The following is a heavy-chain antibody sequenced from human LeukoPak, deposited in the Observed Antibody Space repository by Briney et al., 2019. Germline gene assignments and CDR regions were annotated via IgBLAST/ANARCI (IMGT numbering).Heavy chain of an antibody. J-gene: IGHJ4*02. CDR2: IWYDGSNR. CDR3: AKVLITSTSYGFDY. V-gene: IGHV3-33*06. CDR1: GFTFSSYG. Sequence: PGRSLRLSCAASGFTFSSYGMHWVRQAPGKGLEWVAVIWYDGSNRYYADSVKGRFTISRDNSKNTLYLQMSSLRAEDTAVYYCAKVLITSTSYGFDYWGQGTLVTVSS. D-gene: IGHD5-18*01.